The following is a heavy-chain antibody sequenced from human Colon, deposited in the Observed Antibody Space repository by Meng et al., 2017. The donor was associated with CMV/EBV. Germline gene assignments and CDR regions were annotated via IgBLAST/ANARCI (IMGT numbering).Heavy chain of an antibody. CDR3: ARGRFFDH. D-gene: IGHD5-24*01. Sequence: GESLKISCVASGYTFSSYDMNWVRQAPGKGLEWVSTIAAITSSSDYISYGDSVKGRFTISRDNAKSSLFLQLDSLRAEDTAVYDCARGRFFDHWGQGTLVTVSS. V-gene: IGHV3-21*01. CDR1: GYTFSSYD. J-gene: IGHJ4*02. CDR2: IAAITSSSDYI.